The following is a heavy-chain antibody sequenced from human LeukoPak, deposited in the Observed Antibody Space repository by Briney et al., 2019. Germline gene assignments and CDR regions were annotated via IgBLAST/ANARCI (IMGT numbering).Heavy chain of an antibody. CDR2: IIPIFGTA. D-gene: IGHD3-22*01. CDR1: GGTFSSYA. J-gene: IGHJ3*02. V-gene: IGHV1-69*01. CDR3: ARERAAVRSDAFDI. Sequence: EASVKVSCKASGGTFSSYAISWVRQAPGQGLEWMGGIIPIFGTANYAQKFQGRVTITADESTSTAYMELSSLRSEDTAVYYCARERAAVRSDAFDIWGQGTMVTVSS.